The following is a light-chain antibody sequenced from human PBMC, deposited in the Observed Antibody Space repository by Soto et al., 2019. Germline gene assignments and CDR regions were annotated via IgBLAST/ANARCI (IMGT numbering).Light chain of an antibody. Sequence: EIVLTQSPGTLSLSPGERATLSCRAGQSIASSYLAWFQQKPGQAPRLLIYGASSRATGIPDRFSGSGSRTDFTLTITRLEPEDFAVYYCQQYGSSPRFTFGPGTKVDIK. V-gene: IGKV3-20*01. J-gene: IGKJ3*01. CDR2: GAS. CDR3: QQYGSSPRFT. CDR1: QSIASSY.